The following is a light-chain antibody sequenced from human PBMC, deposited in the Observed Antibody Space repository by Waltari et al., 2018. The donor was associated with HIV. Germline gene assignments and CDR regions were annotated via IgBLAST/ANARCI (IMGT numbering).Light chain of an antibody. CDR3: AAWDDSLNGSWV. Sequence: QSVLTQPPSASGTPGQRVTISCSGSSSNIGSNTVNCYQQLPGPAPKLLIYSNNQRPSGVPDRFAGSKSGTSASLAISGLQSEDEADYYCAAWDDSLNGSWVFGGGTKLTVL. J-gene: IGLJ3*02. V-gene: IGLV1-44*01. CDR1: SSNIGSNT. CDR2: SNN.